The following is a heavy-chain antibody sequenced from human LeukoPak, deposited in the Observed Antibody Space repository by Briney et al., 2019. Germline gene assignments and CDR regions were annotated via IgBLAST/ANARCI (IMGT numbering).Heavy chain of an antibody. D-gene: IGHD6-13*01. CDR1: GCTFISYA. J-gene: IGHJ4*02. CDR3: ARSSIIAGAGPYYFDY. CDR2: IIPIFGTA. Sequence: GASVKVSCKASGCTFISYAISWVRQAPGQGLEWMGGIIPIFGTANDAQKFQGRVTMTADKSTSTAYMELSSLRSEDTAVYYCARSSIIAGAGPYYFDYWGQGTLVTVSS. V-gene: IGHV1-69*06.